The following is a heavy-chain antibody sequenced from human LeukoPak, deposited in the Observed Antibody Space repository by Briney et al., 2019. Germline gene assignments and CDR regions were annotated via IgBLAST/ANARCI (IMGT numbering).Heavy chain of an antibody. CDR2: ISSSSSYI. CDR3: AREYSSSFDY. V-gene: IGHV3-21*01. Sequence: GGSLRLSCAASGFTFSSSWMSWVRQAPGKGLEWVSSISSSSSYIYYADSVKGRFTISRDNAKNSLYLQMNSLRAEDTAVYYCAREYSSSFDYWGQGTLVTVSS. CDR1: GFTFSSSW. J-gene: IGHJ4*02. D-gene: IGHD6-6*01.